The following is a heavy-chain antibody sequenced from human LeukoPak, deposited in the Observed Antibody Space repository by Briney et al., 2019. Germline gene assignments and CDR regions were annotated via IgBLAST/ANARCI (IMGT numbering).Heavy chain of an antibody. D-gene: IGHD5-18*01. CDR2: IYYSGST. CDR1: GGSISSSSYY. CDR3: ARLVFSYSLFDY. J-gene: IGHJ4*02. V-gene: IGHV4-39*01. Sequence: PSETLSLTCTVSGGSISSSSYYWGWLRQPPGKGLEWIGSIYYSGSTYYNPSLKSRVTISVDTSKNQFSLKLSSVTAADTAVYYCARLVFSYSLFDYWGQGTLVTVSS.